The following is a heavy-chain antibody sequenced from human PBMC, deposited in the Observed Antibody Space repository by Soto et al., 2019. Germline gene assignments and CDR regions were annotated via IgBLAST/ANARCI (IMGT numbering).Heavy chain of an antibody. CDR2: ISGSGGST. CDR1: GFDFISYA. D-gene: IGHD6-19*01. CDR3: AKAGSSSGWPRLFDC. J-gene: IGHJ4*02. V-gene: IGHV3-23*01. Sequence: PGGSLRLSCAASGFDFISYAMSCVRQAPGKGLEWVSGISGSGGSTHYADSVKGRFTISRDTSKNTLYLQMNSLRAADTAVYYCAKAGSSSGWPRLFDCWGQGPLVTASS.